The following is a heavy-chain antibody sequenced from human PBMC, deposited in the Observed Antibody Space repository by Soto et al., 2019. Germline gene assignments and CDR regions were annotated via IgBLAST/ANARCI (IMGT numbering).Heavy chain of an antibody. CDR1: GFIFTRYS. CDR3: VRESEDLTSNFDY. V-gene: IGHV3-21*06. J-gene: IGHJ4*02. Sequence: PGGSLRLSCAASGFIFTRYSMNWVRQAPGKGLEWVSSISSTTNYIYYGDSMKGRFTISRDNAKNSLYLEMNSLRAEDTAVYYCVRESEDLTSNFDYWGQGTLVTVSS. CDR2: ISSTTNYI.